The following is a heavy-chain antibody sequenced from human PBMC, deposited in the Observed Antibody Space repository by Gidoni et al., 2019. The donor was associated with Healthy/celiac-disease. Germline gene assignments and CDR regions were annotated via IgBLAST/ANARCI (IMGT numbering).Heavy chain of an antibody. CDR3: ARGGRYSYGPFDY. V-gene: IGHV3-74*01. CDR2: INSDGSST. J-gene: IGHJ4*02. D-gene: IGHD5-18*01. CDR1: GVTFSSSW. Sequence: EVQLVESGGGLVQPGGSLRLSCAAAGVTFSSSWRHWVGQAPGKGLVWVSRINSDGSSTSYADSVKGRFTLSRDNAKNTLYLQMNRLRAEDTAVYYCARGGRYSYGPFDYWGQGTLVTVSS.